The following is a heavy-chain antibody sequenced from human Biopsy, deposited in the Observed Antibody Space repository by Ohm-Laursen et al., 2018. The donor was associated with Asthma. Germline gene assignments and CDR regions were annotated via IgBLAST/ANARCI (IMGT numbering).Heavy chain of an antibody. CDR3: ARGPNYHGSGRAPIGMDV. CDR2: IYYTGSD. CDR1: GGSVSTGSYY. V-gene: IGHV4-61*01. J-gene: IGHJ6*02. Sequence: SETLSLTCPASGGSVSTGSYYWSWIRQPPGKGLEWLGYIYYTGSDNYNPSLKSRVTISVDTSKNQFSLRLNSVTAADTAVYYCARGPNYHGSGRAPIGMDVWGQGTTVTVSS. D-gene: IGHD3-10*01.